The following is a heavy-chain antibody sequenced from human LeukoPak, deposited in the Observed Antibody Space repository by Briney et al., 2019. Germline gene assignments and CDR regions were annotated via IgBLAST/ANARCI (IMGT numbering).Heavy chain of an antibody. V-gene: IGHV3-21*04. Sequence: GGSLRLSCAASGFTFSSHTMIWVRQAPGKGLEWVSSISSSSSYIYYADSVRGRFTISRDNSKNTLYLQMNSLGGEDTAVYYCAKDYPPPGGFGELSGAFDIWGQGTMVTVSS. CDR3: AKDYPPPGGFGELSGAFDI. CDR1: GFTFSSHT. J-gene: IGHJ3*02. CDR2: ISSSSSYI. D-gene: IGHD3-10*01.